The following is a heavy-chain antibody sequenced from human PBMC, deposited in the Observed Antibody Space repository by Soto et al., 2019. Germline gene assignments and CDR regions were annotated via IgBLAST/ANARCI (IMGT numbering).Heavy chain of an antibody. CDR1: GGSFSGYY. V-gene: IGHV4-34*01. D-gene: IGHD6-13*01. Sequence: QVQLQQWGAGLLKPSETLSLTCAVYGGSFSGYYWSWIRQPPGKGLEWIGEINHSGSTNYNPSLKSRVTISVDTSKNQFSLKLSSVTAADTAVYYCARDSAAAGGRYFDYWGQGTLVTVSS. CDR3: ARDSAAAGGRYFDY. CDR2: INHSGST. J-gene: IGHJ4*02.